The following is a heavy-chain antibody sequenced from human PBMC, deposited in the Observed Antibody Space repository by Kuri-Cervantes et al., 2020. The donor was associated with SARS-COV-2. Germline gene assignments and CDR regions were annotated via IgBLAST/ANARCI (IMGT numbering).Heavy chain of an antibody. J-gene: IGHJ4*02. Sequence: TVSRQGSGYSFTSYWIGWVRQMPGKGLEWMGIIYPGDSDTRYSPSFQGQVTISADKSISTAYLQWSSLKASDTAMYYCARLPRWSYYYFDYWGQGTLVTVSS. CDR3: ARLPRWSYYYFDY. CDR2: IYPGDSDT. V-gene: IGHV5-51*01. CDR1: GYSFTSYW. D-gene: IGHD4-23*01.